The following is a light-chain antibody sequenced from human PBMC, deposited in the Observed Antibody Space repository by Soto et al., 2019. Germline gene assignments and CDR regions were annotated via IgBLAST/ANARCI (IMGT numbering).Light chain of an antibody. V-gene: IGLV2-8*01. CDR2: EVT. CDR1: SSDVGGYNH. CDR3: TSSADGATSYV. Sequence: QSALTQPPSASGSPGQSVTISCTGTSSDVGGYNHVSWYQQHPGKAPKLMIFEVTKRPSGVPDRFSASKSGNTASLTVSGLQAKDEANYFITSSADGATSYVFGTGTKLTVL. J-gene: IGLJ1*01.